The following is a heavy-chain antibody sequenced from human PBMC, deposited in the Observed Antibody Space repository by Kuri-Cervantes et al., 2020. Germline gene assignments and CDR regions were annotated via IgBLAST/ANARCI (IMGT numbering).Heavy chain of an antibody. CDR3: AKDNSSSWYVVYYGMDV. Sequence: SLKISCAASGFTVSSNYMSWVRQAPEKGLEWVSGISWNSGSIGYADSVKGRFTISRDNAKNSLYLQMNSLRAEDTALYYCAKDNSSSWYVVYYGMDVWGQGTTVTVSS. D-gene: IGHD6-13*01. J-gene: IGHJ6*02. CDR1: GFTVSSNY. CDR2: ISWNSGSI. V-gene: IGHV3-9*01.